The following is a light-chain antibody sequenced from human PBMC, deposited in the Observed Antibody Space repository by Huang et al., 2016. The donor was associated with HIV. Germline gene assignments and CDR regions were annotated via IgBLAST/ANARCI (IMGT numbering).Light chain of an antibody. Sequence: DIVMTQSPDSLAVSLGERATINCKSSQSVLYSSNNKNYLAWYQQKPGQPPKLLMYWASARESGVPDRISGSGSGTDFTLTISSLQAEDVAVYYCQQYHSIPLTFGGGTKVEIK. CDR1: QSVLYSSNNKNY. CDR3: QQYHSIPLT. CDR2: WAS. J-gene: IGKJ4*01. V-gene: IGKV4-1*01.